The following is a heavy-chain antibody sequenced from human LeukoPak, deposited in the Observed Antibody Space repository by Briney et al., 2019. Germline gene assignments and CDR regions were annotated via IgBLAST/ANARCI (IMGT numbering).Heavy chain of an antibody. CDR3: AKRPTGNNPFDY. CDR2: ISTSGSPT. V-gene: IGHV3-23*01. Sequence: SGGSLRLSCAASGFTFSSCAMSRVRQAPGKGLEWVSIISTSGSPTYYADSVKGRFTISRDNSKNTVYLQMNSLRAEDTAIYYCAKRPTGNNPFDYWGQGALVTVSS. CDR1: GFTFSSCA. J-gene: IGHJ4*02. D-gene: IGHD1/OR15-1a*01.